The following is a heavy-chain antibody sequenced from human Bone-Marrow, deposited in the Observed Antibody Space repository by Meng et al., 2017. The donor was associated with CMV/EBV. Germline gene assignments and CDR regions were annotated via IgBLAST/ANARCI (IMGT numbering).Heavy chain of an antibody. CDR3: AKGSYYDFWSGYFSYYYGIDV. CDR2: IIPILGIA. CDR1: GGTFSSYA. Sequence: SVKVSCKASGGTFSSYAISWVRQAPGQGLEWMGGIIPILGIANYAQKFQGRVTITADKSTSTAYMELSSLRSEDTAVYYCAKGSYYDFWSGYFSYYYGIDVWGQGTTVTVSS. V-gene: IGHV1-69*10. D-gene: IGHD3-3*01. J-gene: IGHJ6*02.